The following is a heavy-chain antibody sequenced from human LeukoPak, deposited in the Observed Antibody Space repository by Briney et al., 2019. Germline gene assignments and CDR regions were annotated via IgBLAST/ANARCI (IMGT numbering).Heavy chain of an antibody. CDR3: AVDVEMATTKTDDAFDI. D-gene: IGHD5-24*01. Sequence: SVKVSCKASGGTFSSYAISWVRQAPGQGLEWMGGIIPIFGTANYAQKFQGRVTITADESTSTAYMELSSLRSEDTAVYYCAVDVEMATTKTDDAFDIWGQGTMVTVSS. V-gene: IGHV1-69*13. J-gene: IGHJ3*02. CDR1: GGTFSSYA. CDR2: IIPIFGTA.